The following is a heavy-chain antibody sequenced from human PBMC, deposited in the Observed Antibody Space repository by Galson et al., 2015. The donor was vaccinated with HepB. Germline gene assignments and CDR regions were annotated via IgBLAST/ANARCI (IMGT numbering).Heavy chain of an antibody. CDR3: ARDSDYDILTGYYLGMDV. J-gene: IGHJ6*02. V-gene: IGHV3-66*01. CDR1: GFTVSSNY. CDR2: IYSGGST. D-gene: IGHD3-9*01. Sequence: SLRLSCAASGFTVSSNYMSWVRQAPGKGLEWVSVIYSGGSTYYADSVKGRFTISRDNSKNTLYLQMNSLRAEDTAVYYCARDSDYDILTGYYLGMDVWGQGTTVTVSS.